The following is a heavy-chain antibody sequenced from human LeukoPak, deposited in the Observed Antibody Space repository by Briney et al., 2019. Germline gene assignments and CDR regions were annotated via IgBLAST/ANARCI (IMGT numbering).Heavy chain of an antibody. CDR3: ARDLPSYTYDSSGYYY. CDR1: GYTFTSYA. Sequence: GASVKVSCKASGYTFTSYAMNWVRQAPGQGLEWMGWINTNTGNPTYAQGFTGRFVFSLDTSVSTAYLQISSLKAKDTAVYYCARDLPSYTYDSSGYYYWGQGTLVTVSS. J-gene: IGHJ4*02. CDR2: INTNTGNP. D-gene: IGHD3-22*01. V-gene: IGHV7-4-1*02.